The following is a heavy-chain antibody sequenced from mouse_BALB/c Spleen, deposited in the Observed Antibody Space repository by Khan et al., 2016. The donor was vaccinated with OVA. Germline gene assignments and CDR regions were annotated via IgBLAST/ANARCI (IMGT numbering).Heavy chain of an antibody. V-gene: IGHV2-9*02. CDR3: ARLEDI. Sequence: HVQLKVSGPGLLAPSQSLSITCPFPGFSLTSYGVHLFRHPPWKGLVLLGVKWAGGSTNYNSALMSRLSISKDNSKSQVFLKMNSLQTDDTAMYYCARLEDIWGQGTTLTVSS. D-gene: IGHD1-3*01. J-gene: IGHJ2*01. CDR1: GFSLTSYG. CDR2: KWAGGST.